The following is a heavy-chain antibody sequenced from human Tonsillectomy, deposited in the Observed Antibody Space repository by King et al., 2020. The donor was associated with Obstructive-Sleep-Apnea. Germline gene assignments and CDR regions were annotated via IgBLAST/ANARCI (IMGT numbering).Heavy chain of an antibody. Sequence: VQLVESGGGVVQPGRSLRLSCAASGFIFNISGMHWVRQAPGKGLEWVAFIRFDGTSTYYADSVKGRFTISRDNSKNTLYLQMNSLRTEDTAVYFCAKYAYFTYYYDSNGDDYWGQGTLVTVSS. J-gene: IGHJ4*02. V-gene: IGHV3-30*02. CDR1: GFIFNISG. CDR3: AKYAYFTYYYDSNGDDY. CDR2: IRFDGTST. D-gene: IGHD3-22*01.